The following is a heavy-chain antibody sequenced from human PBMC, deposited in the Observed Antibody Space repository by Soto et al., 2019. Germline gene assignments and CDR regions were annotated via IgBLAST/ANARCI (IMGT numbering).Heavy chain of an antibody. D-gene: IGHD5-12*01. CDR1: GGSISSGGYY. J-gene: IGHJ5*02. Sequence: SETLSLTCTVSGGSISSGGYYWSWIRQHPGKGLEWIGYIYYSGSTYYNPSLKSRVTISVDTSRNQFSLKLSSVTAADTAVYYCAREEGGGYDHRWFDPWGQGTLVTVSS. V-gene: IGHV4-31*03. CDR2: IYYSGST. CDR3: AREEGGGYDHRWFDP.